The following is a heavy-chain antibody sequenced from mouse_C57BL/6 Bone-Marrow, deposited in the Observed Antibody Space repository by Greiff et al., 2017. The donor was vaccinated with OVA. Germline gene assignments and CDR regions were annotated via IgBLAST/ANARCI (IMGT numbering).Heavy chain of an antibody. Sequence: DVQLQESGGGLVQPGGSMKLSCVASGFTFSNYWMNWVRQSPEKGLEWVAQIRLKSDNYATHYAESVKGRFTISRDDSKSSVYLQMNNLRAEDTGIYYCTITTVVAPYYFDYWGQGTTLTVSS. V-gene: IGHV6-3*01. CDR2: IRLKSDNYAT. J-gene: IGHJ2*01. CDR1: GFTFSNYW. D-gene: IGHD1-1*01. CDR3: TITTVVAPYYFDY.